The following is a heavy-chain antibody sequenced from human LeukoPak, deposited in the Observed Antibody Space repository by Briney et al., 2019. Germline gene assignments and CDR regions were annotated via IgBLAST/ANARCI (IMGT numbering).Heavy chain of an antibody. V-gene: IGHV4-34*01. CDR1: GGSLSGYY. J-gene: IGHJ6*03. CDR3: ARSSTTDANHYYYYYMDV. D-gene: IGHD2-2*01. CDR2: IYHDGST. Sequence: SETLSLTCAVYGGSLSGYYWNWIRQPPGKGLEWIGEIYHDGSTNYNPSLKSRVTIFVDTSNNELALKLTSVTAADTAVYYCARSSTTDANHYYYYYMDVWGRGTTVTVSS.